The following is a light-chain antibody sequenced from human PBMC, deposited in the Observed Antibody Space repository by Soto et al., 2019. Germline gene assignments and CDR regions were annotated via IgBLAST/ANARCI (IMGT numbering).Light chain of an antibody. CDR1: QSISRW. CDR3: QQYNSYWT. CDR2: DAS. J-gene: IGKJ1*01. Sequence: DIQMTQSPSSLSLSPVERSTLTCRASQSISRWLAWYQQKPGKAPKLLIYDASSLESGVTSRFSGSGSGTEFTITISSLEPDDFATYYCQQYNSYWTFGQGTKVEIK. V-gene: IGKV1-5*01.